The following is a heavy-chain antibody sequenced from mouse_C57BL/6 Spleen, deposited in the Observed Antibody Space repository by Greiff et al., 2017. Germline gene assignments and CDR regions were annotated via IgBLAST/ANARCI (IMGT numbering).Heavy chain of an antibody. D-gene: IGHD1-1*01. CDR1: GYAFSSSW. J-gene: IGHJ3*01. Sequence: QVQLQQSGPELVKPGASVKISCKASGYAFSSSWMNWVKQRPGKGLEWIGRIYPGDGDTNYNGKFKGKATLTADKSSSTAYMQLSSLTSEDSAVYFSARGTTRRFAYWGQGTLVTVSA. CDR2: IYPGDGDT. CDR3: ARGTTRRFAY. V-gene: IGHV1-82*01.